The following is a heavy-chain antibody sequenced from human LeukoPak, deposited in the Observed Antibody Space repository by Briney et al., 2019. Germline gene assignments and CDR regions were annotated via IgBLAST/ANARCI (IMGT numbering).Heavy chain of an antibody. CDR3: AKVFDILTGYFFH. CDR2: ISGSGGST. V-gene: IGHV3-23*01. J-gene: IGHJ4*02. D-gene: IGHD3-9*01. Sequence: GGLPRLSCAASGFTFSSDAMSWVRQAPGKRLEWVSAISGSGGSTYYADSVKGRFTISRDNSKNTLYLQMNSLRAEDTAVYYCAKVFDILTGYFFHWGQGTLVTVSS. CDR1: GFTFSSDA.